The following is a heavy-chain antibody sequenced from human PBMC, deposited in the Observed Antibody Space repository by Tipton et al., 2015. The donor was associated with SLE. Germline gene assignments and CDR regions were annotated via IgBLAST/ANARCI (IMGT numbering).Heavy chain of an antibody. V-gene: IGHV4-4*07. CDR1: GGSISRYY. Sequence: TLSLTCTVSGGSISRYYWSWIRQPAGKGLEWIGRIYTSGSTHYTPSLKSRVTISVDTSKNQFSLKLSSVTAADTAVCYCARGGSVRGFSLHYFDYWGQGTLVTVSS. D-gene: IGHD3-16*01. CDR2: IYTSGST. J-gene: IGHJ4*02. CDR3: ARGGSVRGFSLHYFDY.